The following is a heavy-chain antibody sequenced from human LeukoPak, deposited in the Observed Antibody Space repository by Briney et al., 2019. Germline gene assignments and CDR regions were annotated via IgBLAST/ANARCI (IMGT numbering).Heavy chain of an antibody. J-gene: IGHJ6*03. CDR1: GFTFSNYE. CDR3: ARDKVGYCGGDCYRDYYYYYMDV. CDR2: ISSSGSTI. V-gene: IGHV3-48*03. Sequence: GGSLRLSCAASGFTFSNYEMNWVRQAPGKGLEWVSYISSSGSTIYYADSVKGRFTISRDNAKNSLYLQMNSLRAEDTAVYYCARDKVGYCGGDCYRDYYYYYMDVWGKGTTVTISS. D-gene: IGHD2-21*02.